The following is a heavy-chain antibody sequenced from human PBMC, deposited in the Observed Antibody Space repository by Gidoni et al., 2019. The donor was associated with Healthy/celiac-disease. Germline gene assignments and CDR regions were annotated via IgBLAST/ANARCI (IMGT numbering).Heavy chain of an antibody. V-gene: IGHV3-23*01. CDR2: ISGSGGST. Sequence: EVQLLESGGGLVQPGGSLRLSCAASGFTFSSYARSWVRQAPGKGLELVSVISGSGGSTYYADSVKGRFTISRDNSKNTLDLQMNSLRAEDTAVYYCAKDHAFPYGDYWGQGTLVTVSS. D-gene: IGHD4-17*01. CDR1: GFTFSSYA. CDR3: AKDHAFPYGDY. J-gene: IGHJ4*02.